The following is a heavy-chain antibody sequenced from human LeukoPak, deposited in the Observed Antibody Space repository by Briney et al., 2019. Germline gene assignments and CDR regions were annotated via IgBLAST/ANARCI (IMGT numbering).Heavy chain of an antibody. CDR2: INTNTGNP. CDR3: ARTDYGDFIDY. J-gene: IGHJ4*02. V-gene: IGHV7-4-1*02. Sequence: TSVKVSCKASGYTFTSYAMNWVRQAPGQGLERMGWINTNTGNPTYAQGFTGRFVFSLDTSVSTAYLQISSLKAEDTAVYYCARTDYGDFIDYWGQGTLVTVSS. D-gene: IGHD4-17*01. CDR1: GYTFTSYA.